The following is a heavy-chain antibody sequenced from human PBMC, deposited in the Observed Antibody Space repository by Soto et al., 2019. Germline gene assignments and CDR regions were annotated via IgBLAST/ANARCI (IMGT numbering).Heavy chain of an antibody. D-gene: IGHD4-17*01. CDR2: ISWGSGSI. CDR3: ARSRATVTPLDY. V-gene: IGHV3-9*01. J-gene: IGHJ4*02. Sequence: QLVESGGDLVQPGRSLRLSCAAYGFKFEDYAMHWVRQAPGKGLEWVSSISWGSGSIGYADSVRGRFAISRDNAKKSLYLQMNSLRTEDTALYYGARSRATVTPLDYWGQGTLVTVSS. CDR1: GFKFEDYA.